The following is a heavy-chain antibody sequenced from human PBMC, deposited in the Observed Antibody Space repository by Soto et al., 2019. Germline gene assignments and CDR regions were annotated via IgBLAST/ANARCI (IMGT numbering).Heavy chain of an antibody. V-gene: IGHV1-46*01. CDR1: GYTFTSYY. D-gene: IGHD2-2*01. CDR2: INPSGGST. Sequence: RASVKVSCKASGYTFTSYYMHWVRQAPGQGLEWMGIINPSGGSTSYAQKFQGRVTMTRNTSTSTVYMELSSLRSEDTAVYYCASGLGPAIPDYWGQGTLVTVSS. J-gene: IGHJ4*02. CDR3: ASGLGPAIPDY.